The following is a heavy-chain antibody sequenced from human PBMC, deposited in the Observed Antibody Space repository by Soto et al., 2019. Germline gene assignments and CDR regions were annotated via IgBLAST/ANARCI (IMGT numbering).Heavy chain of an antibody. CDR1: RGSISSGDYY. V-gene: IGHV4-30-4*01. CDR2: IYYSGST. Sequence: SETLSLTCTVSRGSISSGDYYWSWIRQPPGKGLEWIGYIYYSGSTYYNPSLKSRVTISVDTSKNQFSLKLSSVTAADTAVYYCARVPGYSSPYYGMDVWGQGTTVTVSS. D-gene: IGHD6-13*01. J-gene: IGHJ6*02. CDR3: ARVPGYSSPYYGMDV.